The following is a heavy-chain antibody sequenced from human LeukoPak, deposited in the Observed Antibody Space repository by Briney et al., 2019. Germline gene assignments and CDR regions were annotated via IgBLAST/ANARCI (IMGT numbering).Heavy chain of an antibody. D-gene: IGHD6-25*01. J-gene: IGHJ3*01. CDR2: ISSSGSTI. CDR1: GFTFSSYE. Sequence: GGSLRLSCAASGFTFSSYEMNWVRQAPGKGLEWVSYISSSGSTIYYADSVKGRFTISRDNAKNSLYLQMNSLRAEDTAVYYCARCTAAEAFDFWGRGTMLTVSS. CDR3: ARCTAAEAFDF. V-gene: IGHV3-48*03.